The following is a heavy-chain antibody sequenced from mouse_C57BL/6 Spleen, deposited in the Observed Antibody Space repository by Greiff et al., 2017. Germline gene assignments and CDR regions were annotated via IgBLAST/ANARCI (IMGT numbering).Heavy chain of an antibody. V-gene: IGHV5-17*01. D-gene: IGHD3-1*01. CDR3: ARTGGSGYYFDY. CDR2: ISSGSSTI. J-gene: IGHJ2*01. CDR1: GFTFSDYG. Sequence: EVKLVESGGGLVKPGGSLKLSCAASGFTFSDYGMHWVRQAPEKGLEWVAYISSGSSTIYYADTVKGRFTISRDNAKNTLFLQMTSLRSEDTAMYYCARTGGSGYYFDYWGQGTTLTVSS.